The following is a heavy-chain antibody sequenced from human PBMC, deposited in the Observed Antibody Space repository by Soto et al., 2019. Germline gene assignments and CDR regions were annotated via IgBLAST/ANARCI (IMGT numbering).Heavy chain of an antibody. CDR2: MYQDGTEK. J-gene: IGHJ4*02. CDR1: GFSFSSYW. CDR3: VRDILAPRSFLYFDY. D-gene: IGHD2-2*02. Sequence: EVQLVESGGGLVQPGGSLRLSCAASGFSFSSYWMTWVRQAPGEGLEWLANMYQDGTEKYYVDSVKGRFIISRDNAENSLFLEVSNLRADDTAIYYCVRDILAPRSFLYFDYWGQGTLVTVSS. V-gene: IGHV3-7*05.